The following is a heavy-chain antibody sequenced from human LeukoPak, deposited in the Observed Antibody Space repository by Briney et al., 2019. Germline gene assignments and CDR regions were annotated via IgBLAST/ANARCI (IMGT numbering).Heavy chain of an antibody. D-gene: IGHD6-13*01. CDR2: IYHSGST. CDR3: AREQLATWFDP. CDR1: GYSISSGYY. V-gene: IGHV4-38-2*02. J-gene: IGHJ5*02. Sequence: SETLSLTCAVSGYSISSGYYWGWIRQPPGKGLEWIGSIYHSGSTYYNPSLKSRVTISVDTSKNQFSLKLSSVTAAGTAVYYCAREQLATWFDPWGRGTLVTVSS.